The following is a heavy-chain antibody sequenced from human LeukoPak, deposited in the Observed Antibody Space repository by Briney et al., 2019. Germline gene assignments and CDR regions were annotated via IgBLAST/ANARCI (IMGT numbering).Heavy chain of an antibody. V-gene: IGHV3-7*01. CDR1: GFTFSSYW. CDR2: IKQDGSEK. D-gene: IGHD3-9*01. Sequence: GGSLRLSCAAAGFTFSSYWMSWVRQAPGKGLEWVANIKQDGSEKYYVDSVKGRFTISRDNAKNSLYLQMNSLRAEDTAVYYCARDSPKEVDWGSDLYYMDVWGKGTTVTVSS. J-gene: IGHJ6*03. CDR3: ARDSPKEVDWGSDLYYMDV.